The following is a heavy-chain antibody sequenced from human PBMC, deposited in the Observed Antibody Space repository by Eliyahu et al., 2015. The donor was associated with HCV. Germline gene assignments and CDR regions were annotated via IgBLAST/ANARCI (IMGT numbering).Heavy chain of an antibody. V-gene: IGHV1-2*06. D-gene: IGHD6-19*01. CDR2: INPNSDGT. CDR3: ARGGSGWSNWFDP. J-gene: IGHJ5*02. CDR1: GYXFTGXY. Sequence: QVQLVQSGAXVKTPGAXVKVSCKAXGYXFTGXYMHWVRQAPGQGLEWMGRINPNSDGTNYAQNFQGRVTMTSDTSISTAYMELNRLRSDDTATYYCARGGSGWSNWFDPWGQGTLVTVSS.